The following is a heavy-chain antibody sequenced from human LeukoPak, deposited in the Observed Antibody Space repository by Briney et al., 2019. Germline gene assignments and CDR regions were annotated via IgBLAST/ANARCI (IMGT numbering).Heavy chain of an antibody. V-gene: IGHV3-48*01. D-gene: IGHD6-13*01. CDR3: ARPSSWYAVHAFDI. CDR2: ISSSSSTI. J-gene: IGHJ3*02. CDR1: GFTFSSYG. Sequence: GGSLRLSCAASGFTFSSYGMTWVRQAPGKGLEWVSYISSSSSTIYYADSVKGRFTISRDNAKNSLYLQMNSLRAEDTAVYYCARPSSWYAVHAFDIWGQGTMVTVSS.